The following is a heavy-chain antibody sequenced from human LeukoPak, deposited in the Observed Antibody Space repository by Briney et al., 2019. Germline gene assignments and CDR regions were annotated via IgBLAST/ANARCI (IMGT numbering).Heavy chain of an antibody. Sequence: ASVKVSCKASGYTFINFAINWGRQAPGQRPEWMGWINAGIGNTKYSQKFQGRVTITRDTSASTAYMELSGLTSEDTAVYYCARGPRAAADDYWGQGTLVTVSS. V-gene: IGHV1-3*01. J-gene: IGHJ4*02. CDR1: GYTFINFA. CDR2: INAGIGNT. CDR3: ARGPRAAADDY. D-gene: IGHD6-13*01.